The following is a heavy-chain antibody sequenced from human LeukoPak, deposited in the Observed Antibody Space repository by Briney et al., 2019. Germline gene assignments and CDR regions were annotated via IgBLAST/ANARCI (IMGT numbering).Heavy chain of an antibody. V-gene: IGHV3-33*01. Sequence: PGGSLRLSCAASGXTFSSYGVHWVRQAPGKGLEWVAVIWYDGSDKYYGDSVKGRFTISRDNSKNTLYLQMNSLRVEDTAVYYCAREIYDGFDIWGQGIMATVSS. J-gene: IGHJ3*02. CDR1: GXTFSSYG. CDR3: AREIYDGFDI. D-gene: IGHD2/OR15-2a*01. CDR2: IWYDGSDK.